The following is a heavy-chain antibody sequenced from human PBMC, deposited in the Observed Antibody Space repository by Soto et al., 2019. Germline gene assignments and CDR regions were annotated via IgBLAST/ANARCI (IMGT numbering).Heavy chain of an antibody. J-gene: IGHJ4*02. CDR3: ARDSSGWYYFDY. CDR1: GYPFTSYV. Sequence: ASLKVSCKASGYPFTSYVSSWVRQAPGRGLEWMGWISAYNGNTNYAQKLQGRVTMTTDTSTSTAYMELRSLRSDDTAVYYCARDSSGWYYFDYWGQGTLVTVSS. CDR2: ISAYNGNT. V-gene: IGHV1-18*01. D-gene: IGHD6-19*01.